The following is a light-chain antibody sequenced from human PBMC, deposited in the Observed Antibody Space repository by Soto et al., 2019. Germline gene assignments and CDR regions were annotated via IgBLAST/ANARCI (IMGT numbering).Light chain of an antibody. CDR1: QSVSSN. J-gene: IGKJ2*01. Sequence: EIVMTQSPATLSVSPGERATLSCRASQSVSSNLAWYQQTPGQAPRLLIYGASTRATGIPARFSGSRSGTEFTLTISSLQSEDFAVYYCQQYNNWPYTCGQGTKLEIK. CDR3: QQYNNWPYT. CDR2: GAS. V-gene: IGKV3-15*01.